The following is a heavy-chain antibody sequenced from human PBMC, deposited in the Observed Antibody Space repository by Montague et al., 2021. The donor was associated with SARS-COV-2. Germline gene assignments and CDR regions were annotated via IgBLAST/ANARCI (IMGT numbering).Heavy chain of an antibody. V-gene: IGHV4-39*02. Sequence: SETLSLTCTVSGGSISSSRYYWGWIRQPPGKGLEWIGSIYYSGTTYYNPSLRSRVTMSVDTSKNQFSLRLSSVTAADTAVFYCAREDARRWYFDLWGRGTQVTVSS. D-gene: IGHD2-8*01. CDR1: GGSISSSRYY. CDR3: AREDARRWYFDL. CDR2: IYYSGTT. J-gene: IGHJ2*01.